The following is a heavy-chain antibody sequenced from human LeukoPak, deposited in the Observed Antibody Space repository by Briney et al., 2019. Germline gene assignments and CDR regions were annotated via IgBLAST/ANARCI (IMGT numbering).Heavy chain of an antibody. CDR1: GGSISSHY. Sequence: SETLSLTCTVSGGSISSHYWSWIRQPPGKGLEWIGYIYYSGSTNYNPSLKSRVTISVDTSKNQFSLKLSSVTAADTAVYYCARDFRDDYYYYGMDVWGQGTTVTVSS. J-gene: IGHJ6*02. V-gene: IGHV4-59*11. CDR2: IYYSGST. D-gene: IGHD3-10*01. CDR3: ARDFRDDYYYYGMDV.